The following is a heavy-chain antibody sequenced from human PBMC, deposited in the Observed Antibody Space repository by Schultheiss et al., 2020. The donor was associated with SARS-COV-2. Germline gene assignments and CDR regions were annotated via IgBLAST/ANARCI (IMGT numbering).Heavy chain of an antibody. V-gene: IGHV4-59*12. CDR1: GGSISSFY. CDR3: ARDPEGGSIYYGSGVGGMDV. CDR2: IYYSGST. J-gene: IGHJ6*02. Sequence: SETLSLTCNVSGGSISSFYWSWIRQPPGKGLEWIGYIYYSGSTNYNPSLKSRVTISVDTSKNQFSLKLSSVTAADTAVYYCARDPEGGSIYYGSGVGGMDVWGQGTTVTVSS. D-gene: IGHD3-10*01.